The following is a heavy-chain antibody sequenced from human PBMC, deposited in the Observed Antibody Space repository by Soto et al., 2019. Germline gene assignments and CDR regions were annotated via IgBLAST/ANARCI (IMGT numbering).Heavy chain of an antibody. J-gene: IGHJ6*02. D-gene: IGHD2-8*01. CDR2: ISYDGSNK. CDR1: GFTFSSYA. V-gene: IGHV3-30-3*01. Sequence: PGGSLRLSCAASGFTFSSYAMHWVRQAPGKGLEWVAVISYDGSNKYYADSVKGRFTISRDNSKNTLYLQMNSLRAEDTAVYYCARDPESRMVYFRYYGMDVWGQGTTVTVSS. CDR3: ARDPESRMVYFRYYGMDV.